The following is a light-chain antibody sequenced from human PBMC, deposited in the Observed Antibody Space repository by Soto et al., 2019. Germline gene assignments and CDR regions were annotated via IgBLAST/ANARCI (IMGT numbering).Light chain of an antibody. CDR1: RSISTW. CDR3: QPYNSYSWT. V-gene: IGKV1-5*03. J-gene: IGKJ1*01. CDR2: KAS. Sequence: DIQMTQSPSTLSASVGDRVTLTCRASRSISTWLAWYQQKPGKAPKLLIYKASSLESGVPSRFSGSGSGTEFTLTISSLQPDDFAIYYCQPYNSYSWTFGQGTRVEIK.